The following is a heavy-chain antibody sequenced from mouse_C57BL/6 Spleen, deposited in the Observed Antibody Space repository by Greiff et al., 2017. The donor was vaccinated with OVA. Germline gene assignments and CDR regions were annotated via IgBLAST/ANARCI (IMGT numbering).Heavy chain of an antibody. D-gene: IGHD2-3*01. CDR3: ARGDGYSLYAMDY. CDR2: INPGSGGT. J-gene: IGHJ4*01. CDR1: GYAFTNYL. V-gene: IGHV1-54*01. Sequence: QVQLQQSGAELVRPGTSVKVSCKASGYAFTNYLIEWVKQRPGQGLEWIGVINPGSGGTNYNEKFKGKATLTADKSSSTAYMHLSSLTSEDSAVYFCARGDGYSLYAMDYWGQGTSVTVSS.